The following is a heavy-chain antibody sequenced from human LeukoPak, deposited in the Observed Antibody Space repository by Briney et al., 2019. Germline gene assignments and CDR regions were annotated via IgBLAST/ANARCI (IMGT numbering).Heavy chain of an antibody. J-gene: IGHJ6*03. CDR2: INHGVST. Sequence: SETLSLTRAVSGGSFNGYYWSWIRQPPGKGLEWIGEINHGVSTNYNPSLKSRVTISIDTSKNQFSLKLSSVTAADTAVYYCARLYISSFPYYYYYMDVWGKGTTVTISS. D-gene: IGHD6-13*01. V-gene: IGHV4-34*01. CDR3: ARLYISSFPYYYYYMDV. CDR1: GGSFNGYY.